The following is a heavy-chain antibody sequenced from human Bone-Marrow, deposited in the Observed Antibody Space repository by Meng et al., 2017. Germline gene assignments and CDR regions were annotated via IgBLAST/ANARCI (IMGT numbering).Heavy chain of an antibody. CDR3: ARGGYYDSSGYYHLGY. CDR1: GFTFSSYA. CDR2: ISYDGSNK. J-gene: IGHJ4*02. Sequence: GESLKIPCAASGFTFSSYAMHWVRQAPGKGLEWVAVISYDGSNKYYADSVKGRFTISRDNSKNTLYLQMNSLRAEDTAVYYCARGGYYDSSGYYHLGYWGQGTLVTVSS. D-gene: IGHD3-22*01. V-gene: IGHV3-30*01.